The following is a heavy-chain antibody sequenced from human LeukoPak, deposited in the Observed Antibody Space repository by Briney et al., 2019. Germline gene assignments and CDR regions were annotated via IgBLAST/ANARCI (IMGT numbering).Heavy chain of an antibody. CDR1: GYTFTSYG. Sequence: ASVKVSCKASGYTFTSYGISWVRQAPGQGLEWMGRIIPILGIANYAQKFQGRVTITADKSTSTAYMELSSLRSEDTAVYYCARQSGYSSGWYNYWGQGTLVTVSS. J-gene: IGHJ4*02. CDR3: ARQSGYSSGWYNY. CDR2: IIPILGIA. D-gene: IGHD6-19*01. V-gene: IGHV1-69*04.